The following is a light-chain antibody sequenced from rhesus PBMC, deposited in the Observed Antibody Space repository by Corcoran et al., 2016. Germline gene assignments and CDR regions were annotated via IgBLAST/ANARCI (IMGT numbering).Light chain of an antibody. CDR1: QGISSY. CDR3: QRYSSRQFT. V-gene: IGKV1-25*02. Sequence: DIQMTQSPSSLSASVGDRVTITCRASQGISSYLAWYQQKPGKAPKLLIYAASTLQSGVPSRFSGSGSGTDFTLTISSLQSEDFATYYCQRYSSRQFTFGPGTKLDI. CDR2: AAS. J-gene: IGKJ3*01.